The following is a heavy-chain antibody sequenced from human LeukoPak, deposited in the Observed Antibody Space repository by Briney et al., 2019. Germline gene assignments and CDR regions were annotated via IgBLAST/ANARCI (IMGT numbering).Heavy chain of an antibody. CDR1: GYSFTSYW. Sequence: GESLKISCKGSGYSFTSYWIGWVRQMPGKGLEWMGIIYPDDSDTRYSPSSQGQVTISADKSISTAYLHWSSLKASDTAMYYCARQTYGDYVYDAFDIWGQGTMVTVSS. J-gene: IGHJ3*02. CDR3: ARQTYGDYVYDAFDI. V-gene: IGHV5-51*01. CDR2: IYPDDSDT. D-gene: IGHD4-17*01.